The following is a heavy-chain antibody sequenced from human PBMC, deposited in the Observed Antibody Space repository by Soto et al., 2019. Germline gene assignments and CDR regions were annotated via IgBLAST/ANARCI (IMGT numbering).Heavy chain of an antibody. V-gene: IGHV3-23*01. J-gene: IGHJ3*01. CDR3: TKTYRDTAYATGLLAAFDV. D-gene: IGHD2-2*01. CDR2: ISSVYDT. Sequence: EVQLLESGGNLVQPGESLRLSCAASGFTFSSYAMSWVRQAPGKGLEWVSHISSVYDTYYADSVKGRFTISRDNSKNPLYLQMNGLRAEDAAVYFCTKTYRDTAYATGLLAAFDVWGQGTMVTVSS. CDR1: GFTFSSYA.